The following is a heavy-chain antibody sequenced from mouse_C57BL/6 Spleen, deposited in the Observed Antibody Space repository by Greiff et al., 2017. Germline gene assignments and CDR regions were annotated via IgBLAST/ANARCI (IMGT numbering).Heavy chain of an antibody. CDR2: IDPEDGET. CDR1: GFNIKDYY. Sequence: VQLQQSGAELVKPGASVKLSCTASGFNIKDYYMHWVKQRTEQGLEWIGRIDPEDGETKYAPKFQCKATITADTASNTAYLQLSSLTSEDTAVYYCARGSNYYAMDYWGQGTSVTVSS. CDR3: ARGSNYYAMDY. J-gene: IGHJ4*01. V-gene: IGHV14-2*01. D-gene: IGHD1-1*02.